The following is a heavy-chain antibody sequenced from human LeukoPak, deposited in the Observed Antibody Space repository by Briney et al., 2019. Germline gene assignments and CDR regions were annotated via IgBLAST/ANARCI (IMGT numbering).Heavy chain of an antibody. Sequence: PSETLSLTCAVSGGSISSSNWWSWVRQPPGKGLEWIGEIYHSGSTNYNPSLKSRVTISVDKSKNQFSLKLSSVTAADTAVYYCARHQETSGWLGPFDYWGQGTLVTVSS. CDR1: GGSISSSNW. J-gene: IGHJ4*02. CDR3: ARHQETSGWLGPFDY. CDR2: IYHSGST. D-gene: IGHD5-24*01. V-gene: IGHV4-4*02.